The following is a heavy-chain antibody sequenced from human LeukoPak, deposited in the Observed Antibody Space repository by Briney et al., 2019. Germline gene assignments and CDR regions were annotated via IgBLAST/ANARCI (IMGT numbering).Heavy chain of an antibody. CDR2: INTNTGIP. CDR1: GYTLTNYA. V-gene: IGHV7-4-1*02. D-gene: IGHD6-13*01. CDR3: ASLGLIEAADTNDI. J-gene: IGHJ4*02. Sequence: ASVKVSCKASGYTLTNYAMNWVRQAPGQGLEWVGWINTNTGIPTYAQAFTGRFVFSLDTSVSTAYLQISNLKAEDTAVYYCASLGLIEAADTNDIWGQGTLVTVSS.